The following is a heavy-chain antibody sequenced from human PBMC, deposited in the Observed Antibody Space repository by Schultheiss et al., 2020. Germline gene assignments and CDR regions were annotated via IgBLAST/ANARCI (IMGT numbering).Heavy chain of an antibody. D-gene: IGHD5-18*01. CDR1: GFTFADYA. J-gene: IGHJ4*02. CDR3: ARVLKDTAMVN. CDR2: ISGSGGST. V-gene: IGHV3-23*01. Sequence: ESLKLSCAASGFTFADYAMHWVRQAPGKGLEWVSAISGSGGSTYYADSVKGRFTISRDNSKNTAYLQMNSLRAEDTAVYYCARVLKDTAMVNWGQGTLVTVSS.